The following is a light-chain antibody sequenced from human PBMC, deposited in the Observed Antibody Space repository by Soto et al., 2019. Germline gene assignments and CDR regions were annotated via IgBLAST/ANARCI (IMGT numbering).Light chain of an antibody. V-gene: IGLV2-14*01. CDR2: DVS. CDR3: SSYTSSSTLGGV. Sequence: QSALTQPVSVSGSPGQAITISCTGTSSDVDGYNYVSWYQQHPGKASKLMIYDVSNRPSGVSNRFSGSKSGNTASLTISGLQAEDEPDYYCSSYTSSSTLGGVFGTGTKLTVL. CDR1: SSDVDGYNY. J-gene: IGLJ1*01.